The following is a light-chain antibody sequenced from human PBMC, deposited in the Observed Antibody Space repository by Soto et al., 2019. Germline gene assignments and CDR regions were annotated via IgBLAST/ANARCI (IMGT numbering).Light chain of an antibody. J-gene: IGKJ1*01. CDR2: TTS. V-gene: IGKV1-39*01. CDR3: QQSYTTPWT. CDR1: QSISSD. Sequence: DMHMTQSPSSLSASVGDSFTITCRASQSISSDLNWYQQKPGRAPRLLIYTTSSLQSGVPSKFSGSASGTDFTLTISSLQPEDFATYYCQQSYTTPWTFGQGTKVDIK.